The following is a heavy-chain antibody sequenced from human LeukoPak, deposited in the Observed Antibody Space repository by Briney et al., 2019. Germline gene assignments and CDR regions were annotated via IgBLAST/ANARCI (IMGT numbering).Heavy chain of an antibody. D-gene: IGHD3-22*01. J-gene: IGHJ6*02. CDR2: ISYDGSNK. CDR1: GFTFSSYG. V-gene: IGHV3-30*18. CDR3: AKAGSSGYYHGKDYYGMDV. Sequence: GGSLRLSCAASGFTFSSYGMHWVRQAPGKGLEWVAVISYDGSNKYYADSMKGRFTISRDNSKNTLYLQMNSLGAEDAAVYYCAKAGSSGYYHGKDYYGMDVWGQGTTVTVSS.